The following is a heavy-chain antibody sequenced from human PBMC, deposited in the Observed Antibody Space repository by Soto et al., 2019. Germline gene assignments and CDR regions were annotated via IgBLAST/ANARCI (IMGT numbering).Heavy chain of an antibody. CDR3: ARGVGYSYGSYYYGMDV. J-gene: IGHJ6*04. V-gene: IGHV1-69*01. D-gene: IGHD5-18*01. Sequence: QVQLVQSGAEVQKPGSSVKVSCKASGGTFSRYAISWVRQAPGQGLEWMGGIIPVFGTANYAQKFQGRVTITADESTSTAYMELSSLRSEDTAVYYCARGVGYSYGSYYYGMDVWGKGTTVTVSS. CDR2: IIPVFGTA. CDR1: GGTFSRYA.